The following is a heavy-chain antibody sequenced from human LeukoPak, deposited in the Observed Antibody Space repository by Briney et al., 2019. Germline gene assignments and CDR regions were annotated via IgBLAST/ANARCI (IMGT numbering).Heavy chain of an antibody. D-gene: IGHD3-22*01. V-gene: IGHV3-7*01. CDR2: IKEDGSGI. J-gene: IGHJ4*02. CDR1: GFNFRAYW. Sequence: GGSLRLSCTTSGFNFRAYWMGWVRQAPGKGLEWVANIKEDGSGIYYVDSVEGRFTISRDNAKKSLYLQMNSLRAEDTAVYYCARGDTSGYYYRFFDYWGQGTLVTVSS. CDR3: ARGDTSGYYYRFFDY.